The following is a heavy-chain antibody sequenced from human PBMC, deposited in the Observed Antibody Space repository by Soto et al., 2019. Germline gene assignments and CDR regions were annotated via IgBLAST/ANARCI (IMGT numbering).Heavy chain of an antibody. CDR3: GGGHYFLDY. CDR2: ISNDGSDR. D-gene: IGHD4-17*01. Sequence: GGSLRLSCVASGFTFSSYGMQWVRQAPGKGLEWVALISNDGSDRYYADSVKGRFTISRDNSKKTLYLQMNSLRLEDTAVYYCGGGHYFLDYCGQGTLVTVSS. V-gene: IGHV3-30*03. J-gene: IGHJ4*02. CDR1: GFTFSSYG.